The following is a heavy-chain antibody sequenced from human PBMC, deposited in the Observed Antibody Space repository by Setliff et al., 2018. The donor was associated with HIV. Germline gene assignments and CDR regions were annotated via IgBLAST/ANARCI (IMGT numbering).Heavy chain of an antibody. CDR2: IRQDGSEK. CDR1: GITFSSYW. J-gene: IGHJ4*02. CDR3: ARVRHRGYYYGSGSFDY. Sequence: GGSLRLSCVASGITFSSYWMSWVRQAPGKGLEWVANIRQDGSEKYYVESVNGRFTISRDNANNSLYLQMNSLRAEDTAVYYCARVRHRGYYYGSGSFDYWGLGTLVTVSS. V-gene: IGHV3-7*01. D-gene: IGHD3-10*01.